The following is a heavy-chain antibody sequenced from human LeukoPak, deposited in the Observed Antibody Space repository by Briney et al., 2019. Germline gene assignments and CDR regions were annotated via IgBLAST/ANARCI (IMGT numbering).Heavy chain of an antibody. J-gene: IGHJ3*02. CDR3: ATNPGYSSGWYRTPLAFDI. D-gene: IGHD6-19*01. V-gene: IGHV1-69*05. Sequence: SVKVSCKASGGTFSSYAISWVRQAPGQGLEWMGRIIPIFGTANYAQKFQGRVTITTDESTSTAYMERSSLRSEDTAVYYCATNPGYSSGWYRTPLAFDIWGQGTMVTVSS. CDR2: IIPIFGTA. CDR1: GGTFSSYA.